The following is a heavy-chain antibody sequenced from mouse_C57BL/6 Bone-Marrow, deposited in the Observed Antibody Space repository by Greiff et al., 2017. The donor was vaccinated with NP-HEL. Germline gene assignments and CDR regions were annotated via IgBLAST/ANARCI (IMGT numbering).Heavy chain of an antibody. V-gene: IGHV5-6*01. Sequence: EVQRVESGGDLVKPGGSLKLSCAASGFTFSSYGMSWVRQTPDKRLEWVATISSGGSYTYYPDSVKGRFTISRDNAKNTLYLQMSSLKSEDTAMYYCASGLFAYWGQGTLVTVSA. CDR1: GFTFSSYG. CDR3: ASGLFAY. J-gene: IGHJ3*01. CDR2: ISSGGSYT.